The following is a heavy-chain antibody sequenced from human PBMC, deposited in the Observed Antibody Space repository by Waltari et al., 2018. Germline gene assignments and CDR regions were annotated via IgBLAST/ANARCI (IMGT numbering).Heavy chain of an antibody. D-gene: IGHD6-13*01. J-gene: IGHJ6*04. CDR1: GFTFSDYY. V-gene: IGHV3-11*04. CDR3: ARDRGKSSWSPFYGLDS. Sequence: VQLVESGGGLAKPGGSLRLSCAASGFTFSDYYMHWVRQASGKGLEWVSRISNGGGSTWYADSVKGRFTISRENAKNTLYLQMDSLRAEDTAVYYCARDRGKSSWSPFYGLDSWGKGVVVTVSS. CDR2: ISNGGGST.